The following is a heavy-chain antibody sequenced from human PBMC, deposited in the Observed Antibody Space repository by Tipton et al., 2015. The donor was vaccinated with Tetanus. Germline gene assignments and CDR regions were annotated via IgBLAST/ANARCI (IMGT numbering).Heavy chain of an antibody. CDR1: GYTFTTYL. V-gene: IGHV1-46*01. CDR2: INPGDGVK. J-gene: IGHJ4*02. D-gene: IGHD4-23*01. CDR3: ARERSGGLFEY. Sequence: QLVQSGAEVLKPGASGKVSCKASGYTFTTYLIHWVRQAPGQGLEWMGIINPGDGVKMYAQKFQGRVTMTRDTSTSTVYMDLRSLDSEDTAVYYCARERSGGLFEYSGQGTLVTVSS.